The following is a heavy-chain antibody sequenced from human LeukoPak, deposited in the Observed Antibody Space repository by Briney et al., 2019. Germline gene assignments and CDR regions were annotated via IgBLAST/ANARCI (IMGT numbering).Heavy chain of an antibody. V-gene: IGHV4-39*01. CDR3: ARTMSSRMGLRYYFDY. D-gene: IGHD3-22*01. CDR2: IYYSGST. CDR1: GGSISSSSYY. Sequence: SETLSLTCTVSGGSISSSSYYWGWIRQPPGKGLEWIGSIYYSGSTYYNPSRKSRFTISVDTSKNQFSLKLSSVTAADTAVYYCARTMSSRMGLRYYFDYWGQGTLVTVSS. J-gene: IGHJ4*02.